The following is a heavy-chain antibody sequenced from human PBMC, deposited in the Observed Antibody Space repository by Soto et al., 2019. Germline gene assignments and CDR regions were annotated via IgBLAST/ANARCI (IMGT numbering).Heavy chain of an antibody. CDR3: ARDLNEVGQVPHY. CDR1: GFTFSRYW. V-gene: IGHV3-7*03. J-gene: IGHJ4*02. CDR2: IKQDGSEK. Sequence: EVQLVESGGGLVQPGGSLRLSCAATGFTFSRYWMNWVRQAPGKGLEWMANIKQDGSEKYYVDSVKGRFSISRDNARNSLYLQMNSLRAEDTAVYYCARDLNEVGQVPHYWGQGTLVTVSS.